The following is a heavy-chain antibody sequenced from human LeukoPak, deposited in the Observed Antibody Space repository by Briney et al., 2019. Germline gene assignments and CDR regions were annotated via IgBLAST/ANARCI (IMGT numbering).Heavy chain of an antibody. V-gene: IGHV3-66*02. CDR3: ARGYCTNGVCYTDY. CDR1: GFTVSSNY. D-gene: IGHD2-8*01. Sequence: GGSLRLSCAASGFTVSSNYMSWVRQAPGKGLEWVSIIYSGGSTYYADSVKGRFTISRDNSKNTLYLQMGSLRAEDMAVYYCARGYCTNGVCYTDYWGQGTLVTVSS. J-gene: IGHJ4*02. CDR2: IYSGGST.